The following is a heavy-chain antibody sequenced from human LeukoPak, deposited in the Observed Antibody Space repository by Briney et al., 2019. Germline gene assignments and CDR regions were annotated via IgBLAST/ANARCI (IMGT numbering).Heavy chain of an antibody. CDR3: ARTLSSGWYHTPFDY. D-gene: IGHD6-19*01. CDR2: ISAYNGNT. CDR1: GYTFTSYG. Sequence: GASVKVSCKASGYTFTSYGISWVRQAPGQGLEWMGWISAYNGNTNYAQKLQGRVTMTTDTSTSTAYMELRSLRSDDTAVYYCARTLSSGWYHTPFDYWGQGTLVTVSS. V-gene: IGHV1-18*01. J-gene: IGHJ4*02.